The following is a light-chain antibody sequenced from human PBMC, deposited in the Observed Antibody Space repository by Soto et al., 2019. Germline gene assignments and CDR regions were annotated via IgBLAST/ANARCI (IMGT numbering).Light chain of an antibody. CDR2: GAA. V-gene: IGKV3-15*01. J-gene: IGKJ1*01. CDR3: QQYHNWPA. CDR1: QSVFSS. Sequence: EIVMTQSPATLSVSPGERATLSCRASQSVFSSLAWYQQKPGQAPRLLIYGAATRATGIPARFSGSGSGTGFTLTISGLQSEDFAVYYCQQYHNWPAFGQGTKVEIK.